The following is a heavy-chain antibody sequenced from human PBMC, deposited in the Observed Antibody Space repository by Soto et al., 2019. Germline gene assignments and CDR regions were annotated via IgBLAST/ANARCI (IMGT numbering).Heavy chain of an antibody. CDR1: GGSISSSSYY. J-gene: IGHJ6*02. Sequence: PSETLSLTCTVSGGSISSSSYYWGWIRQPPGKGLEWIGSIYYSGSTYYNPSLKSRVTISVDTSKNQFSLKLSSVTAADTAVYYCAGGWYYYYGMDVWGQGTTVTVSS. V-gene: IGHV4-39*01. CDR3: AGGWYYYYGMDV. CDR2: IYYSGST. D-gene: IGHD6-19*01.